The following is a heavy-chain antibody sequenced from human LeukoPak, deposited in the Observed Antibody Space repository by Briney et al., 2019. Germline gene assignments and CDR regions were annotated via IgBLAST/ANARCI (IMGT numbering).Heavy chain of an antibody. CDR3: ARAGVYSYDLDY. V-gene: IGHV1-69*05. D-gene: IGHD5-18*01. CDR2: IIPIFGTA. CDR1: GGTFSSYA. Sequence: ASVKVSCKASGGTFSSYAISWVRQAPGQGLEWMGRIIPIFGTANYAQKFLGRVTITTDESTSTAYMELSSLRSEDTAVYYCARAGVYSYDLDYWGQGTLVTVSS. J-gene: IGHJ4*02.